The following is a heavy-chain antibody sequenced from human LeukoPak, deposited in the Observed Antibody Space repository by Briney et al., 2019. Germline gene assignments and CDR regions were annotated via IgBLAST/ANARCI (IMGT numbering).Heavy chain of an antibody. Sequence: ASVKVSCKVSGYTLTELSMHWVRQAPGRGLEWMGGFDPEDAETIYAQKFQGRVTMTEDTSTDTAYMELSSLRSEDTAVYYCATIWPATAEGFDIWGQGTMVTVS. D-gene: IGHD4-17*01. V-gene: IGHV1-24*01. CDR1: GYTLTELS. CDR2: FDPEDAET. CDR3: ATIWPATAEGFDI. J-gene: IGHJ3*02.